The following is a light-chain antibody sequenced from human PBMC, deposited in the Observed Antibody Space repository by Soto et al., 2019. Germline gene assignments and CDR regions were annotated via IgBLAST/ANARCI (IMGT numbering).Light chain of an antibody. CDR1: QSVFYSSNNKNY. V-gene: IGKV4-1*01. J-gene: IGKJ1*01. CDR2: WAS. CDR3: QQYYSTPT. Sequence: DIVMTQSPDSLAVSLGERATINCKSSQSVFYSSNNKNYLAWYQQKPGQPPKLLIYWASTRESGVPDRYSGRGSGTDFTLTISSLQAEDGAVYYCQQYYSTPTFGQGTKVEIK.